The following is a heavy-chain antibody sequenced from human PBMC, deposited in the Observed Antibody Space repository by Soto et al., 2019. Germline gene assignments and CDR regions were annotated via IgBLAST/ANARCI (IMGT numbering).Heavy chain of an antibody. CDR1: GFTFSSYG. Sequence: PGGSLRLSCAASGFTFSSYGMHWVRQAPGKGLEWVAVISYDGSNKYYADSVKGRFTISRDNSKNTLYLQMNSLRAEDTAVYYCAKGRPLVVGATLGPPNFDYWGQGTLVTVSS. D-gene: IGHD1-26*01. J-gene: IGHJ4*02. CDR3: AKGRPLVVGATLGPPNFDY. V-gene: IGHV3-30*18. CDR2: ISYDGSNK.